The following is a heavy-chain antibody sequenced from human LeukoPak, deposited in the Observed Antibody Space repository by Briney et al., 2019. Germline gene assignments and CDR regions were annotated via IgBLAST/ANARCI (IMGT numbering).Heavy chain of an antibody. CDR3: ARGDKEYSSGWYVGYYYGMDV. Sequence: GGSLRLSCAASGFTFSSYGMHWVRQAPGKGLEWVAVIWYDGSNKYYADSVKGRFTISRDNSQNTLYLQMNSLRAEDTAVYYCARGDKEYSSGWYVGYYYGMDVWGQGTTVTVSS. V-gene: IGHV3-33*01. CDR2: IWYDGSNK. CDR1: GFTFSSYG. D-gene: IGHD6-19*01. J-gene: IGHJ6*02.